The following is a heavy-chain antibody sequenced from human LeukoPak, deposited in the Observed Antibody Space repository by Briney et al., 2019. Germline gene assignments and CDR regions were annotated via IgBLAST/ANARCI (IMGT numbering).Heavy chain of an antibody. CDR1: GGSISSSSYY. D-gene: IGHD3-10*01. Sequence: SETLSLTCTVSGGSISSSSYYWGWIRQPPGKGLEWIGSIYYSGSTYYNPSLKSRVTISVDTSKNQFSLKLSSVTAADTAVYYCARSHGSGSYENWFDPWGQGTLVTVSS. CDR2: IYYSGST. CDR3: ARSHGSGSYENWFDP. J-gene: IGHJ5*02. V-gene: IGHV4-39*01.